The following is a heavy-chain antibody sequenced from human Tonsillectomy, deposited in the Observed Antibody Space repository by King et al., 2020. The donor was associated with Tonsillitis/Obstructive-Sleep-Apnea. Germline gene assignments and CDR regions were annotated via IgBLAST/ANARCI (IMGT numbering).Heavy chain of an antibody. J-gene: IGHJ3*02. CDR1: GFAFSAYS. V-gene: IGHV3-21*01. D-gene: IGHD6-6*01. CDR2: VSSSSTYI. CDR3: AREWNSSSCPARTFVI. Sequence: QLVQSGGGLVKPGGSLRLSCRASGFAFSAYSMNWVRQAPGKGLQWLSSVSSSSTYISYADSVKGRFTISRDNAKNSLYLQINYLRADDTAVYYCAREWNSSSCPARTFVISGEGKMVTVSS.